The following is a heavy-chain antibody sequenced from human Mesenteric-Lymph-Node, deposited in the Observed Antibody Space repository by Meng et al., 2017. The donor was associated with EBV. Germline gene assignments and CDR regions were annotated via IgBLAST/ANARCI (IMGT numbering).Heavy chain of an antibody. J-gene: IGHJ4*02. CDR3: ASPGYSYGLDY. CDR1: GYTFTDYY. Sequence: VQLVQSGGEGKKPWASVKVSCKASGYTFTDYYMHWVRQAPGQGLEWMGRINPSSGGTNYAQKFQGRVTMTRDTSISTAYIELNSLRSDDTAVYYCASPGYSYGLDYWGQGTLVTVSS. V-gene: IGHV1-2*06. CDR2: INPSSGGT. D-gene: IGHD5-18*01.